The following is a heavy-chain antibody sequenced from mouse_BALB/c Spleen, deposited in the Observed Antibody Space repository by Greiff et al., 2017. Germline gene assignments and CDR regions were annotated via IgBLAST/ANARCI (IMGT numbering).Heavy chain of an antibody. CDR1: GYSITSGYY. J-gene: IGHJ3*01. CDR3: ARGGIAYGGFAY. Sequence: ESGPGLVKPSQSLSLTCSVTGYSITSGYYWNWIRQFPGNKLEWMGYISYDGSNNYNPSLKNRISITRDTSKNQFFLKLNSVTTEDTATYYCARGGIAYGGFAYWGQGTLVTVSA. V-gene: IGHV3-6*02. D-gene: IGHD1-1*01. CDR2: ISYDGSN.